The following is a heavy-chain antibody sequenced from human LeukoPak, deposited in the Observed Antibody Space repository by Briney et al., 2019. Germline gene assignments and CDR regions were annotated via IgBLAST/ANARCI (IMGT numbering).Heavy chain of an antibody. CDR1: GGSISSSSYS. V-gene: IGHV4-39*01. J-gene: IGHJ4*02. D-gene: IGHD3-9*01. CDR2: IYYSGST. Sequence: SETLSLTCTVSGGSISSSSYSWGWIRQPPGKGLEWIGSIYYSGSTYYNPSLKCRVTISVDTSKNQFSLKLSSVTAADTAVYYCARYDILTGYYRIDYWGQGTLVTVSS. CDR3: ARYDILTGYYRIDY.